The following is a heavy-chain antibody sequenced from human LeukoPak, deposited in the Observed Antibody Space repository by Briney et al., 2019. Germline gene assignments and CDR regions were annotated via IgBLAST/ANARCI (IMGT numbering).Heavy chain of an antibody. Sequence: GGSLRLSCAASGCTFSSYSMNWVRQAPGKGLEWVSYISSSSSTIYYADSVKGRFTISRDNAKNSLYLQMNSLRAEDTAVYYCARDVRTGRGEDAFDIWGQGTMVTLSS. V-gene: IGHV3-48*01. D-gene: IGHD3-10*01. J-gene: IGHJ3*02. CDR3: ARDVRTGRGEDAFDI. CDR2: ISSSSSTI. CDR1: GCTFSSYS.